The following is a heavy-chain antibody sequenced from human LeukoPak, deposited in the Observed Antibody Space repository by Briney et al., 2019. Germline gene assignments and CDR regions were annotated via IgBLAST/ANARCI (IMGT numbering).Heavy chain of an antibody. CDR3: AKDSTTISAFDI. CDR1: GFTFSSYS. Sequence: GGSLRLSCAASGFTFSSYSMNWVRQAPGKGLEWVSYISSSSSTIYYADSVKGRFTISRDNSKNTLFVQMNSLRAEDTAVYYCAKDSTTISAFDIWGQGTMVTVSS. D-gene: IGHD5/OR15-5a*01. CDR2: ISSSSSTI. V-gene: IGHV3-48*01. J-gene: IGHJ3*02.